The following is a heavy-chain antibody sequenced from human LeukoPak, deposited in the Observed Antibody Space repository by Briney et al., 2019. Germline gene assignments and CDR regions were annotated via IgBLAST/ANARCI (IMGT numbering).Heavy chain of an antibody. CDR3: ARVSTATRGPSSYYYTDV. CDR2: FYNSGST. J-gene: IGHJ6*03. Sequence: SDPLTLTCTVSGDFISSYYWRWLRQPAGKGLEWIGRFYNSGSTNYNTSLKSRVTISVDESKNQFSLKLSSMTAADTAVYYCARVSTATRGPSSYYYTDVWGKGTTVTASS. CDR1: GDFISSYY. D-gene: IGHD3-10*01. V-gene: IGHV4-4*07.